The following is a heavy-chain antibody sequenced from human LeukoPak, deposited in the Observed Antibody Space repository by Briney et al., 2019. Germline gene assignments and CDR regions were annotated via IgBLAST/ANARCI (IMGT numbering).Heavy chain of an antibody. D-gene: IGHD3-22*01. CDR3: ARVTYYYDSTDYYGFFDY. J-gene: IGHJ4*02. CDR1: GGSISSYY. CDR2: IYHSGST. Sequence: PSETLSLTCTVSGGSISSYYWSWIRQPPGKGLEWLGSIYHSGSTSYNPSLKSRVTISVDTSKNQFSLKLSSVTAADTAVYYCARVTYYYDSTDYYGFFDYWGQGTLVTVSS. V-gene: IGHV4-38-2*02.